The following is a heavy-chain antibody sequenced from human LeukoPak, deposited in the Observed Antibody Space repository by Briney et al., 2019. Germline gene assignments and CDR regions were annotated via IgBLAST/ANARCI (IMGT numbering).Heavy chain of an antibody. Sequence: PGGSLRLSCAASGFTFSSYGMHWVRQAPGKGLEWVAFIRYDGSNKYYADSVKGRFTISRDNSKNTLYLQMNSLRAEDTAVYYCAKGSGEPYYFDYWGQGTLVTVSS. CDR3: AKGSGEPYYFDY. D-gene: IGHD1-26*01. J-gene: IGHJ4*02. CDR2: IRYDGSNK. V-gene: IGHV3-30*02. CDR1: GFTFSSYG.